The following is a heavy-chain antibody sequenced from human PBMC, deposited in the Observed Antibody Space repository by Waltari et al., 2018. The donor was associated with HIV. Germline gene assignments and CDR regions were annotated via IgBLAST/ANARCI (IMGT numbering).Heavy chain of an antibody. CDR2: IYYTGRA. CDR3: ARHALRVGAAYWNFDL. J-gene: IGHJ2*01. D-gene: IGHD1-26*01. Sequence: QLQLQESGQGLVKPSEPLSLTCTVSGGSVRSSIYFWGWIRQPPGKGLEWIGRIYYTGRAYYNPSLNSRVTISVDTSKNQFSLRVTAVTAADTAVYYCARHALRVGAAYWNFDLWGRGTLVTVSS. CDR1: GGSVRSSIYF. V-gene: IGHV4-39*01.